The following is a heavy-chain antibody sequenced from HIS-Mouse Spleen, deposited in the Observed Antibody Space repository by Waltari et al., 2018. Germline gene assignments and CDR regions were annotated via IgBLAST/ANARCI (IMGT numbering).Heavy chain of an antibody. CDR2: IYYSGST. J-gene: IGHJ2*01. Sequence: QLQLQESGPGLVKPSETLSLTCTVAGGSIRRSSYYVGWIRQPPGKGLEWIGSIYYSGSTYYNPSLKSRVTISVDTSKNQFSLKLSSVTAADTAVYYCAREIPYSSSWYDWYFDLWGRGTLVTVSS. CDR1: GGSIRRSSYY. D-gene: IGHD6-13*01. V-gene: IGHV4-39*07. CDR3: AREIPYSSSWYDWYFDL.